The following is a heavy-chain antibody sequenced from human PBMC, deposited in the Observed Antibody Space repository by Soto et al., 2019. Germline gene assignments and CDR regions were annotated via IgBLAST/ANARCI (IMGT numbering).Heavy chain of an antibody. D-gene: IGHD3-10*01. CDR2: ISYSGGT. V-gene: IGHV4-31*03. CDR1: GGSISSGGYY. CDR3: ARVPRANRGRDYYGMDV. J-gene: IGHJ6*02. Sequence: PSETLSLTCTVSGGSISSGGYYWSWIRQHPGEGLEWIGYISYSGGTYYNPSLKGRVTISVDTSEKQFSLRLSSVSAADTAVYYCARVPRANRGRDYYGMDVWGQGTTVTVSS.